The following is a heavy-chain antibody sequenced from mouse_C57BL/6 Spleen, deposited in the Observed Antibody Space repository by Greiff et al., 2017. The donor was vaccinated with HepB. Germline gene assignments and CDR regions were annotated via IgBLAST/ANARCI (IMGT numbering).Heavy chain of an antibody. CDR3: TRAGYHTYYFDY. CDR2: IDPETGGT. Sequence: QVQLKQSGAELVRPGASVTLSCKASGYTFTDYEMHWVKQTPVHGLEWIGAIDPETGGTAYNQKFKGKAILTADKSSSTAYMELRSLTSEDSAVYYCTRAGYHTYYFDYWGQGTTLTVSS. D-gene: IGHD2-2*01. CDR1: GYTFTDYE. J-gene: IGHJ2*01. V-gene: IGHV1-15*01.